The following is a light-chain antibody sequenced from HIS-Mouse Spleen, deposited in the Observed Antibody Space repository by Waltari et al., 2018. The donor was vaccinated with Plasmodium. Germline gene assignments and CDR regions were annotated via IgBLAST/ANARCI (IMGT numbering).Light chain of an antibody. CDR3: QQYNNWPT. CDR2: GAS. J-gene: IGKJ5*01. V-gene: IGKV3-15*01. CDR1: QSVSSN. Sequence: EIVMTQSPATLSVSPGERATLSCRASQSVSSNLAWYQQKPGQAPRLLIYGASTRATGSPARFSGSGSGTEFTLTISSMQSEDFAVDYCQQYNNWPTFGQGTRLEIK.